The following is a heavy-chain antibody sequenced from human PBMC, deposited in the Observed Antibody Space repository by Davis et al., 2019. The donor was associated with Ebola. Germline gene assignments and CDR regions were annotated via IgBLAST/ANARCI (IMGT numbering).Heavy chain of an antibody. J-gene: IGHJ6*03. Sequence: GGSLRLSCAASGFTSAMHWVRQTTGKGLEWVAVISYDGSNKYYADSVKGRFTISRDNSKNTLYLQMNSLRAEDTAVYYCARRSDWGLYYYYYMDVWGKGTTVTVSS. D-gene: IGHD7-27*01. CDR2: ISYDGSNK. CDR3: ARRSDWGLYYYYYMDV. CDR1: GFTSA. V-gene: IGHV3-30*19.